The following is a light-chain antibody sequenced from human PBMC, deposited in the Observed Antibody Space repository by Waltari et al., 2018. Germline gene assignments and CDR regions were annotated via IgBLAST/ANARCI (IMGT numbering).Light chain of an antibody. J-gene: IGKJ3*01. V-gene: IGKV4-1*01. CDR1: QSVLYSSNNKNY. CDR3: QQYYSTLPT. Sequence: DIVMTQSPDSLPVSLGERATINCKSSQSVLYSSNNKNYLAWYQQKPGQPPKLLIYWASTRESGVPDRFSGSGSGTDFTLTISSLQAEDVAVYYCQQYYSTLPTFGPGTKVDIK. CDR2: WAS.